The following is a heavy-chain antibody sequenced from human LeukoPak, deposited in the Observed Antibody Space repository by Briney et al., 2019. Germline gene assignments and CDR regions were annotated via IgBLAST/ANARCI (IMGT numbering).Heavy chain of an antibody. V-gene: IGHV4-59*01. CDR1: GGSISSYY. Sequence: PSETLSLTCTVSGGSISSYYWSWVRQPPGKGLEWIVYIYYSGSTNYNPSLKSRVTISVDTSKNQFSLKLSSVTAADTAVYYCARLNYYGSGSYYSYWGQGTLVTASS. CDR2: IYYSGST. D-gene: IGHD3-10*01. CDR3: ARLNYYGSGSYYSY. J-gene: IGHJ4*02.